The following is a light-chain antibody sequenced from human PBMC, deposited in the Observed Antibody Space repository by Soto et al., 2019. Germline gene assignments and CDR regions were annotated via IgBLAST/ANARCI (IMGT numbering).Light chain of an antibody. J-gene: IGKJ5*01. V-gene: IGKV3-11*01. CDR1: QSVGSN. CDR3: QQRGEWPPGAT. CDR2: GAS. Sequence: EIVMTQSPATLSVSPGDRATLSCRASQSVGSNLAWYQQKPGQAPRLLIYGASTRVTGIPARFSGSGSGTDFTLTISSLEPEDFAVYYCQQRGEWPPGATFGQGTRQEI.